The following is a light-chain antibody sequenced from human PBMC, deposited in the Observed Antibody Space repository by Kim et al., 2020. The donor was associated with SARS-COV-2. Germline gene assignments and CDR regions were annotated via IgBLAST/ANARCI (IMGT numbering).Light chain of an antibody. Sequence: ELTQPPSASGTPGQSVTISCSGSNSNIGHNSVNWYQQVPGTAPRLLIYSDNLRPSGVPDRFSGSRSGPSASLAISGLQSEDEAVYYCASWDDSLNGVFGGGTRLTVL. CDR2: SDN. CDR3: ASWDDSLNGV. J-gene: IGLJ3*02. V-gene: IGLV1-44*01. CDR1: NSNIGHNS.